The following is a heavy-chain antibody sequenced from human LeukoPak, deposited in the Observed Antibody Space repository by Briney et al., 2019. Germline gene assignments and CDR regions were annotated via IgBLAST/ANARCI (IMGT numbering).Heavy chain of an antibody. V-gene: IGHV6-1*01. J-gene: IGHJ3*02. CDR3: ARGWARDGFNI. Sequence: SQTLSLTCVISGDSVSNNAWNWVRQTPSGGLECLGRTYYGSKWYNHYAESVKSRIGINPDTSKNQFSLQLNSVTPEDTAVYYCARGWARDGFNIWSQGTMVTVSS. D-gene: IGHD6-13*01. CDR1: GDSVSNNA. CDR2: TYYGSKWYN.